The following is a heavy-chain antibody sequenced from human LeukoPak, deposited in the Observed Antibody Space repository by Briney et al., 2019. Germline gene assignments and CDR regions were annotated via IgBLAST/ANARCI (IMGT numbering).Heavy chain of an antibody. Sequence: GESLKISCKGSGYSFTTYWIGWVRQMPGKGLEWMGIIYPGDSDTRYSPSFQGQVTISADKSISTAYLQWSSLKASDTAMYYCARHEVSYYDYLLSPIDYWGQGTLVTVSS. CDR1: GYSFTTYW. D-gene: IGHD3-22*01. CDR3: ARHEVSYYDYLLSPIDY. J-gene: IGHJ4*02. V-gene: IGHV5-51*01. CDR2: IYPGDSDT.